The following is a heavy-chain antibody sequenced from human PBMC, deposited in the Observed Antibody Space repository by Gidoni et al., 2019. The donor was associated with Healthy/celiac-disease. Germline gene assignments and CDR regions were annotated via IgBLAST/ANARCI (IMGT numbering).Heavy chain of an antibody. D-gene: IGHD3-9*01. Sequence: QVQLVQSGAEVKKPGASVKVSCKASGYTFTSYYMHWVRQDPGQGLEWMGIINPSGGSTSYAQKFQGRVTMTRDTSTSTVYMELSSLRSEDTAVYYCARAKRANYDILTGLNDFDYWGQGTLVTVSS. CDR1: GYTFTSYY. CDR3: ARAKRANYDILTGLNDFDY. CDR2: INPSGGST. J-gene: IGHJ4*02. V-gene: IGHV1-46*01.